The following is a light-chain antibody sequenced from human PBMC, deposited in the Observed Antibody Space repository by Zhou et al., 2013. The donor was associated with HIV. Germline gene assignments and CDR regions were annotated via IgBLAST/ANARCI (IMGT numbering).Light chain of an antibody. J-gene: IGKJ3*01. Sequence: EIVLTQSPVTLSLSPGERATLSCRASQIVPNNDLAWYQQKPGQAPRLLIYRASTRATGIPVRFSGSGSGTDFTLTITRLEPEDFAVYYCQQYPTSYTFGPGTKVDIK. CDR3: QQYPTSYT. CDR1: QIVPNND. V-gene: IGKV3-20*01. CDR2: RAS.